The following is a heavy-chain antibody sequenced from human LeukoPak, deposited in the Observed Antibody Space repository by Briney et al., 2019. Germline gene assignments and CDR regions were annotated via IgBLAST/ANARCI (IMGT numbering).Heavy chain of an antibody. CDR3: ARDSLFGGNFVDY. Sequence: PGRSLRLSCAASGFTFSSYGMHWVRQAPGKGLEWVAVIWYDGSNKYYADSVKGRFTISRDNSKNTLYLQMNSLRAEDTAVYYCARDSLFGGNFVDYWGQGTLVTVSS. V-gene: IGHV3-33*01. D-gene: IGHD4-23*01. J-gene: IGHJ4*02. CDR1: GFTFSSYG. CDR2: IWYDGSNK.